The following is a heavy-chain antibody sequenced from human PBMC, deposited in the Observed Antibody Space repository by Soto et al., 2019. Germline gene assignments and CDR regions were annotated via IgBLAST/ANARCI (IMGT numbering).Heavy chain of an antibody. D-gene: IGHD1-1*01. Sequence: ASVKVSCKVSGYTLTELSMHWVRQAPGKGLEWMGGFDPEDGETIYAQKFQGRVTMTEDTSTDTAYMELRSLRSDDTAVYYCARASGSDWNQNWFDPWGQGTLVTVSS. CDR2: FDPEDGET. J-gene: IGHJ5*02. CDR3: ARASGSDWNQNWFDP. V-gene: IGHV1-24*01. CDR1: GYTLTELS.